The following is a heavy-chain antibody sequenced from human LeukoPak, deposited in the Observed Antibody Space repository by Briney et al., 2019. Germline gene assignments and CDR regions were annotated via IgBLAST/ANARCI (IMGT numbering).Heavy chain of an antibody. J-gene: IGHJ4*02. V-gene: IGHV4-59*01. Sequence: SETLSLTCTVSGGSISSYYWSWIRQPPGKGLEWIGYIYYSGSTNYNPSLKCRVTISVDTSKNQFSLKLSSVTAADTAVYYCARAKKVLLWFGESNYFDYWGQGTLVTVSS. CDR2: IYYSGST. CDR3: ARAKKVLLWFGESNYFDY. D-gene: IGHD3-10*01. CDR1: GGSISSYY.